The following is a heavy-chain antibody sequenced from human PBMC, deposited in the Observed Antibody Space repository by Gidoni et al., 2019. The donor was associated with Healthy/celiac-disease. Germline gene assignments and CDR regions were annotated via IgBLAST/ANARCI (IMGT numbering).Heavy chain of an antibody. CDR2: IYYSGST. CDR1: GGSISSSSYY. V-gene: IGHV4-39*01. CDR3: ARGSGPGDFQH. J-gene: IGHJ1*01. D-gene: IGHD3-10*01. Sequence: QLQLQESGPGLVKPSETLSLTCTVSGGSISSSSYYWGWIRQPPGKGLEWIGSIYYSGSTYYNPSLKSRVTISVDTSKNQFSLKLSSVTAADTAVYYCARGSGPGDFQHWGQGTLVTVSS.